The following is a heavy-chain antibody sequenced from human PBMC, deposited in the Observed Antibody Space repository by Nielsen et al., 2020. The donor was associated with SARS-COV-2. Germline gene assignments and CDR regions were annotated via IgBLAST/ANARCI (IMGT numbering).Heavy chain of an antibody. V-gene: IGHV3-43*01. CDR3: ARATTGYLLDH. Sequence: GESLKISCAASGFTFDDYLMHWVRQVPGRGLEWVSLITKDGGSTHYAGFVKGRFTISRHNYKNLMYLQMNSLRTEDTALYFCARATTGYLLDHLGQGTLVTVSS. D-gene: IGHD3-9*01. CDR1: GFTFDDYL. CDR2: ITKDGGST. J-gene: IGHJ4*02.